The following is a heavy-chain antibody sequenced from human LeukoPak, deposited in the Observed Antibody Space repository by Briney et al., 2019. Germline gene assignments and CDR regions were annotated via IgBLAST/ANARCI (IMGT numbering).Heavy chain of an antibody. D-gene: IGHD3-10*01. CDR3: AKEGVLGECLDY. J-gene: IGHJ4*02. CDR1: GFTFDDYA. CDR2: ISWNSGSI. Sequence: GGSLRLSCAASGFTFDDYAMHWVRQAPGKGLEWVSGISWNSGSIGYADSVKGRFTISRDNAKNSLYLQVNSLRAEDTALYYCAKEGVLGECLDYWGQGTLVTVSS. V-gene: IGHV3-9*01.